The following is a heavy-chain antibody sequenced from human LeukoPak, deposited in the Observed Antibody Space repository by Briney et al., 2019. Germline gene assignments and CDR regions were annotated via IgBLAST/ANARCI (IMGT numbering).Heavy chain of an antibody. V-gene: IGHV3-30*02. CDR1: GFTFSNFG. Sequence: HPGGSLRLSCAASGFTFSNFGMHWVRQAPGEGLEWVAFIRSDGGIKYYADSVKARFTISRDNSKNTLYLQMNSLRAEDTAVHYCAKDLPAAYFDYWGQGTLVTVSS. CDR3: AKDLPAAYFDY. D-gene: IGHD2-2*01. CDR2: IRSDGGIK. J-gene: IGHJ4*02.